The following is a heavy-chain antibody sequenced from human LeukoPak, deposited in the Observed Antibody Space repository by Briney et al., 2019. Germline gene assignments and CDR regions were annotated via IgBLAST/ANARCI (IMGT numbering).Heavy chain of an antibody. Sequence: PGGSLRLSCAASGFTFSSYAMHWVRQAPGKGLEWVAVISYDGSNKYYADSVKGRFTISRDNSKNTLYLQMNSLRAEDTAVYYCAKDLGGRVYYYYAMDVWGQGTTVTVSS. CDR2: ISYDGSNK. V-gene: IGHV3-30-3*01. D-gene: IGHD1-26*01. J-gene: IGHJ6*02. CDR1: GFTFSSYA. CDR3: AKDLGGRVYYYYAMDV.